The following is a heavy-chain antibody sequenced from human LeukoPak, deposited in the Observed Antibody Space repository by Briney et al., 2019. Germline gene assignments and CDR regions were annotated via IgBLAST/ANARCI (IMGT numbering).Heavy chain of an antibody. D-gene: IGHD6-13*01. Sequence: GGSLRLSCAASGFTFSDYYMSRIRQAPGKGLGWVSYISSSGSTIYYADSVKGRFTISRDNAKNSLYLQMNSLRAEDTAVYYCAQSSWSYYFDYWGQGTLVTVSS. CDR3: AQSSWSYYFDY. J-gene: IGHJ4*02. CDR2: ISSSGSTI. V-gene: IGHV3-11*01. CDR1: GFTFSDYY.